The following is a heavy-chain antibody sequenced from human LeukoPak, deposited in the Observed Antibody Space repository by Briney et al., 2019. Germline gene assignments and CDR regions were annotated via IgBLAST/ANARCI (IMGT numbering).Heavy chain of an antibody. J-gene: IGHJ4*02. D-gene: IGHD5-24*01. CDR2: IWYDGSNK. Sequence: GRSLRLSCAASGFTFSSYGMHWVRQAPGKGLEWVAVIWYDGSNKYYADSVKGRFTISRDNSKNTLYLQMSSLRAEDTAVYYCVLQMATTYYFDYWGQGTLVTVSS. CDR3: VLQMATTYYFDY. CDR1: GFTFSSYG. V-gene: IGHV3-30*19.